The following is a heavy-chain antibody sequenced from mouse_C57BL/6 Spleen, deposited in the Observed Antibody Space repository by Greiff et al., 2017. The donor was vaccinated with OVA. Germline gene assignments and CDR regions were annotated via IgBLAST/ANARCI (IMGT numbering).Heavy chain of an antibody. D-gene: IGHD2-2*01. J-gene: IGHJ2*01. CDR3: ARERENGYDRRYYFDY. Sequence: VQLQQSGPELVKPGASVKISCKASGYTFTDYYMNWVKQSHGKSLEWIGDINPNNGGTSYNQKFKGKATLTVDKSSSTAYMALHSLTTEDSAVYYWARERENGYDRRYYFDYWGQGTTLTVSS. CDR1: GYTFTDYY. CDR2: INPNNGGT. V-gene: IGHV1-26*01.